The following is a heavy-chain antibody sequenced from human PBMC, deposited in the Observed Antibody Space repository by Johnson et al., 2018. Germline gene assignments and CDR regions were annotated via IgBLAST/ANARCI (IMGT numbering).Heavy chain of an antibody. J-gene: IGHJ3*02. V-gene: IGHV3-64*01. CDR2: IISNGGST. CDR3: ARAGSGGKEAFDI. CDR1: GFTFSSYA. Sequence: VQLVESGGGLVQPGGSLRLSCAASGFTFSSYAMHWVRQAPGKGLEYVSAIISNGGSTSYANSLKGRFTIARDNSKNTLYLQMGSRRAEDMAVYYCARAGSGGKEAFDIWGQGTMVTVSS. D-gene: IGHD3-10*01.